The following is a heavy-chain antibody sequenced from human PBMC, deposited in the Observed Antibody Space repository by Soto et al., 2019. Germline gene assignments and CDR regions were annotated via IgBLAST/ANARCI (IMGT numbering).Heavy chain of an antibody. J-gene: IGHJ6*02. CDR3: ARVTMVRGVIINYGMDV. Sequence: SVKVSCKASGGTFSSYAISWVRQAPGQGLEWMGGIIPIFGTANYAQKFQGRVTITADKSTSTAYMELSSLRSEDTAVYYCARVTMVRGVIINYGMDVWGQGTTVTVS. V-gene: IGHV1-69*06. CDR1: GGTFSSYA. D-gene: IGHD3-10*01. CDR2: IIPIFGTA.